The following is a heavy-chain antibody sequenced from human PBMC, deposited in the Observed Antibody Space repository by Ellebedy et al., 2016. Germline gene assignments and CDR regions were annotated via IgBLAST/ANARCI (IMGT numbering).Heavy chain of an antibody. D-gene: IGHD5-12*01. CDR1: GGSIGGHY. CDR2: ILYSGST. J-gene: IGHJ6*02. Sequence: SETLSLXXTVSGGSIGGHYWSWIRQSPGKGLEWIGYILYSGSTSYNPSLKSRVTISVDTSKNQFSLKLSSVTAADTAVYYCARGTIVATIASYYYYGMDVWGQGTTVTVSS. V-gene: IGHV4-59*11. CDR3: ARGTIVATIASYYYYGMDV.